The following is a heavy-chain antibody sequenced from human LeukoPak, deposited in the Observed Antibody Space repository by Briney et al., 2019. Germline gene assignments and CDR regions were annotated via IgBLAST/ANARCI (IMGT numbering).Heavy chain of an antibody. J-gene: IGHJ4*02. D-gene: IGHD3-22*01. V-gene: IGHV3-23*01. CDR1: GFTFSSYA. CDR3: AKVEKSTYYYDSSGYYDDC. Sequence: PGGSLRLSCAASGFTFSSYAVSWVRQAPGKGLEWVSAISGSGGSTYYADSVKGRFTISRDNSKNTLYLQMNSLRAEDTAVYYCAKVEKSTYYYDSSGYYDDCWGQGTLVTVSS. CDR2: ISGSGGST.